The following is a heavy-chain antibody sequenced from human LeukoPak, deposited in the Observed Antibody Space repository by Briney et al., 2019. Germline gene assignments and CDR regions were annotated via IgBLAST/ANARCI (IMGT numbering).Heavy chain of an antibody. V-gene: IGHV1-69*13. CDR3: ARGRFSGYGAD. CDR2: IIPIFGTT. CDR1: GGTFSSYA. J-gene: IGHJ4*02. Sequence: SVKVSCKASGGTFSSYAISWVRQAPGQGLEWMGGIIPIFGTTNYAQKFQARVTITADESTSTAYMKMSSLRSEDTAVYYCARGRFSGYGADWGQGTLVTVSS. D-gene: IGHD5-12*01.